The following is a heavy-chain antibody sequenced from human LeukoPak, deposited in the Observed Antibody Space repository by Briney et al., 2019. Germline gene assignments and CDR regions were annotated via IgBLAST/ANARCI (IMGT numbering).Heavy chain of an antibody. Sequence: ASVKVSCKASGYTFTSYYMHWVRQAPGQGLEWMGWISTYNDNTNYAQKFQGRVTMTTDTSTSTAYMELRSLRSDDTAVYYCARVSGISTGDYWGQGTLVTVSS. J-gene: IGHJ4*02. V-gene: IGHV1-18*04. CDR1: GYTFTSYY. D-gene: IGHD2/OR15-2a*01. CDR3: ARVSGISTGDY. CDR2: ISTYNDNT.